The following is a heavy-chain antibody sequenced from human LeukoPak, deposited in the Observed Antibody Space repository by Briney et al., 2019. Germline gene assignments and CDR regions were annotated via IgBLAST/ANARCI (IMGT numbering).Heavy chain of an antibody. CDR1: GFTFSSYA. CDR3: AKDPTLTQVWHTALPEPYFDY. D-gene: IGHD5-18*01. J-gene: IGHJ4*02. Sequence: GGSLRLSCAASGFTFSSYAMNWVRQSPGKGLEWVSAISASSGTIYYADSVRGRFTISRDNSKNTLYLQMNSLRAEDTAIYYCAKDPTLTQVWHTALPEPYFDYWGQGALVTVSS. CDR2: ISASSGTI. V-gene: IGHV3-23*01.